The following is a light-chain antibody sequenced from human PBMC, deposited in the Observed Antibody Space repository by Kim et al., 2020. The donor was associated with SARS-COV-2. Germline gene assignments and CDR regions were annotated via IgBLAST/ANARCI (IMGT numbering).Light chain of an antibody. Sequence: EIVMTQSPATLSVSPGERATLSCRASQSVSSNLLWYQQKPGQAPRLLIYGASTRATGIPARFSGSGSGTEFTLTISSLQSEDFAVYYCQQHNNWPPWTFGQGTKVDIK. CDR1: QSVSSN. V-gene: IGKV3-15*01. CDR3: QQHNNWPPWT. CDR2: GAS. J-gene: IGKJ1*01.